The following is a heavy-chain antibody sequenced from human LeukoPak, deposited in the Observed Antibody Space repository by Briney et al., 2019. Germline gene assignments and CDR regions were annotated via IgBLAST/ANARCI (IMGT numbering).Heavy chain of an antibody. CDR2: INHSGGT. CDR3: ARDRVASAFDI. D-gene: IGHD3-10*01. J-gene: IGHJ3*02. CDR1: GGSFSGYS. Sequence: PSETLSLTCAVYGGSFSGYSWNWIRQPPVKGLEWIGEINHSGGTNYNPSLKSRVTISVDTSEKQFSLKLSSVTAADTAVYYCARDRVASAFDIWGQGTMVTVSS. V-gene: IGHV4-34*01.